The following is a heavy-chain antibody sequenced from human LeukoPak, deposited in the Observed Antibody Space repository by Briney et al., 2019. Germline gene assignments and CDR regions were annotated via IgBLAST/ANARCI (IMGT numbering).Heavy chain of an antibody. J-gene: IGHJ4*02. V-gene: IGHV1-18*01. D-gene: IGHD2-2*01. Sequence: ASVKVSCKASGYTFTNYGISWVRQAPGQGLEWMGWISAYNGNTNYAQKLQGRVTMTTDTSTSTAYMELRSLRSDDTAVYYCARVVPAAWTPDYWGQGTLVTVSS. CDR2: ISAYNGNT. CDR1: GYTFTNYG. CDR3: ARVVPAAWTPDY.